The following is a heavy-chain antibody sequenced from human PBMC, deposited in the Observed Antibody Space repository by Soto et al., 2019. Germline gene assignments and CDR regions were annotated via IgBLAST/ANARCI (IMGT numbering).Heavy chain of an antibody. CDR1: GGSISSYY. CDR3: ARDQGMYSSSSVNRLSYYYGMDV. D-gene: IGHD6-6*01. Sequence: SETLSLTCTVSGGSISSYYWSWIRQPPGKGLEWIGYIYYSGSTNYNPSLKSRVTISVDTSKNQFSLKLSSVTAADTAVYYCARDQGMYSSSSVNRLSYYYGMDVWGQGTTVTVSS. V-gene: IGHV4-59*01. CDR2: IYYSGST. J-gene: IGHJ6*02.